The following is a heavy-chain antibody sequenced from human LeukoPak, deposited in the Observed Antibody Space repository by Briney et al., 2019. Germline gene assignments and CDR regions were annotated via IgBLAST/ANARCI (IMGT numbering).Heavy chain of an antibody. V-gene: IGHV1-18*01. CDR1: GVVFTSDG. CDR3: AREGMPGYYSDSSGYKVY. Sequence: ASVKVSCKASGVVFTSDGVSGGRRAARQEREGRGWMSAYSGDTNYAQKHQGRLTMTADTSTRTAYMELRSLRSDDTAVYYCAREGMPGYYSDSSGYKVYCGQGTLVTVSS. D-gene: IGHD3-22*01. CDR2: MSAYSGDT. J-gene: IGHJ4*02.